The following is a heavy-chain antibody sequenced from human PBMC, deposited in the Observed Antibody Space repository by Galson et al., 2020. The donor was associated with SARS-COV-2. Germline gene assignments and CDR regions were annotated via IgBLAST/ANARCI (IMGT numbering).Heavy chain of an antibody. J-gene: IGHJ5*02. CDR3: ARRVFCSGSGGSCYGYGYFDL. CDR1: GYSFISHW. D-gene: IGHD2-15*01. V-gene: IGHV5-51*01. CDR2: INPRDSAT. Sequence: GESLKISCQGFGYSFISHWIGWVRQVPGKGLEWMGHINPRDSATQSGPSSQGQVFQGQATMLVDKSINTAYLQWTSLKGSDTAIYYCARRVFCSGSGGSCYGYGYFDLWGQGTLVTVSS.